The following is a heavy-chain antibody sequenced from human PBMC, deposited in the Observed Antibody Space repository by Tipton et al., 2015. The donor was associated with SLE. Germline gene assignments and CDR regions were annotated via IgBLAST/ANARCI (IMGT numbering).Heavy chain of an antibody. Sequence: QSGAEVKKPGASVKVSCKASGYTFTSYGISWVRHAPGQGLERMGWISAYNGNTNYAQKLQGRVTMTTDTSTSTAYMELRNLRSDDTAVYYCARDRPVAGTYAAFDIWGQGTMVTVSS. CDR1: GYTFTSYG. D-gene: IGHD6-19*01. CDR3: ARDRPVAGTYAAFDI. CDR2: ISAYNGNT. V-gene: IGHV1-18*01. J-gene: IGHJ3*02.